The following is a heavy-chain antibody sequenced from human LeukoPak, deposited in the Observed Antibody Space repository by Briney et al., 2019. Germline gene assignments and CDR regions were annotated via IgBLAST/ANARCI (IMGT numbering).Heavy chain of an antibody. J-gene: IGHJ4*02. V-gene: IGHV3-74*01. Sequence: AGGSLRLSCVGSSIRFADHWMLWVRQVPGEPPAWVARSDRDGVVREYADSVKGRFTIPRDNARNTIHLEMNRLKVEDTAIYYCVASRWSGALDFWGQGSLVTASS. D-gene: IGHD3-3*01. CDR1: SIRFADHW. CDR2: SDRDGVVR. CDR3: VASRWSGALDF.